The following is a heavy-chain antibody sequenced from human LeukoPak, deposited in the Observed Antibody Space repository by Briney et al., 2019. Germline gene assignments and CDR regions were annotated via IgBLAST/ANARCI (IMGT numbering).Heavy chain of an antibody. D-gene: IGHD3-9*01. Sequence: PSETLSLTCTVSGGSLSSNSWSWIRQPAGRGLEWIGRIYTSGTTNYNPSLKSRLTISVDTSKNQFSPKLTSVTAADTAVYYCARRTYKILRGTEYGYWYFDLWGRGTRVTVSS. CDR1: GGSLSSNS. J-gene: IGHJ2*01. CDR2: IYTSGTT. CDR3: ARRTYKILRGTEYGYWYFDL. V-gene: IGHV4-4*07.